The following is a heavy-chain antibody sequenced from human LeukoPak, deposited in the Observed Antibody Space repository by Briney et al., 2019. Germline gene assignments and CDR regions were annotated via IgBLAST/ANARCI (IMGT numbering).Heavy chain of an antibody. CDR2: IGTTGDT. D-gene: IGHD4-17*01. CDR1: GFTFSSYD. Sequence: GGSLRLSCAASGFTFSSYDMHWVPQVTGKGLEWVSSIGTTGDTHYAVSVKGRFTISRENAKNSLYLQMSSRSAGDTAVYYCARSFYGDYPYWGQGTLVTVSS. V-gene: IGHV3-13*01. CDR3: ARSFYGDYPY. J-gene: IGHJ4*02.